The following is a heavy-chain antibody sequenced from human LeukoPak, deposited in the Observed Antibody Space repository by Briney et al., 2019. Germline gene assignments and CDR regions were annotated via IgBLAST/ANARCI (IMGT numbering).Heavy chain of an antibody. CDR3: ARDRVLLRYFEWLSY. CDR2: ISAYNGNT. D-gene: IGHD3-9*01. J-gene: IGHJ4*02. Sequence: ASVKVSCKASGYTFNSYGISWVRQAPGQGLEWMGWISAYNGNTNYAQKLQGRVTVTTDTSTSTAYMELRSLRSDDTAVYYCARDRVLLRYFEWLSYWGQGTLVTVSS. CDR1: GYTFNSYG. V-gene: IGHV1-18*01.